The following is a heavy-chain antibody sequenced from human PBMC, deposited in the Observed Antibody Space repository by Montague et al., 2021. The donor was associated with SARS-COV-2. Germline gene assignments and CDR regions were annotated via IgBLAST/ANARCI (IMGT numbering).Heavy chain of an antibody. CDR2: VYYSGSA. CDR1: GGSINSNTYY. Sequence: SETLSLTCNVSGGSINSNTYYWGWIRQPPGKRLEWIGSVYYSGSAYYNLSLKSRVAISIDTSKNQFSLKLSSVTAADTALYYCARSSRVTWNVAHSTRSFDWWGQGTLVTASS. J-gene: IGHJ4*02. CDR3: ARSSRVTWNVAHSTRSFDW. V-gene: IGHV4-39*01. D-gene: IGHD1-1*01.